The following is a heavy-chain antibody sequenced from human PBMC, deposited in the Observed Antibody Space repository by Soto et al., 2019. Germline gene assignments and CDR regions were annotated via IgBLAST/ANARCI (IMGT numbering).Heavy chain of an antibody. D-gene: IGHD5-18*01. CDR3: AHSQSVVDTDWFDP. CDR1: GGSISSGGYS. CDR2: IYHSGST. Sequence: PSETLSLTCAVSGGSISSGGYSWSWIRKPPGKGLEWIGYIYHSGSTYYNPSLKSRVTISVDTSKNQFSLKLSSVTAADTATYYCAHSQSVVDTDWFDPWGQGTLVTVSS. V-gene: IGHV4-30-2*01. J-gene: IGHJ5*02.